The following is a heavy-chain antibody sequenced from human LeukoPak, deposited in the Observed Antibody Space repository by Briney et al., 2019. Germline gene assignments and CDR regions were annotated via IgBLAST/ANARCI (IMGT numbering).Heavy chain of an antibody. CDR1: GGSLRGDS. J-gene: IGHJ4*02. Sequence: TLSPTCALSGGSLRGDSCSWIRQPPGKGREWIGHIYTSGSTNYNPSLKSRVTMSVDTSKNQFSLEVTSVSGGDAAVYLCARECSSTSREFDYWGQGILVTVSS. D-gene: IGHD2-2*01. CDR2: IYTSGST. CDR3: ARECSSTSREFDY. V-gene: IGHV4-4*07.